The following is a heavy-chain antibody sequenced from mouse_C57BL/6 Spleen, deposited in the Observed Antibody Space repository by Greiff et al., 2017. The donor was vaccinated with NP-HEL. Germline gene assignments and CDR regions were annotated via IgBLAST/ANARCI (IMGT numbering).Heavy chain of an antibody. J-gene: IGHJ4*01. Sequence: VQLQQPGAELVKPGASVKLSCKASGYTFTSYWMHWVKQRPGQGLEWIGMIHPNSGSTNYNEKFKSKATLTVDKSSSTAYMQLSSLTSEDSTVYYCAREGTAQATYYYAMDYWGQGTSVTVSS. D-gene: IGHD3-2*02. CDR3: AREGTAQATYYYAMDY. CDR2: IHPNSGST. V-gene: IGHV1-64*01. CDR1: GYTFTSYW.